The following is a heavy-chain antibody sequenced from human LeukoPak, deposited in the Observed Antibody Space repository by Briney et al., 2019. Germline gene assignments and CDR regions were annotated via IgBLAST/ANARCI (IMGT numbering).Heavy chain of an antibody. J-gene: IGHJ5*02. D-gene: IGHD3-10*01. Sequence: SETLSLTCTVSGGSISSYYWSWIRQPPGKGLEWIGYIYYSGSTNYNPSLKSRVTISVDTSKNQFSLKLSSVTAADTAVYYCARERSGSYSLDWFDPWGQGTLVTVSS. CDR1: GGSISSYY. CDR2: IYYSGST. CDR3: ARERSGSYSLDWFDP. V-gene: IGHV4-59*12.